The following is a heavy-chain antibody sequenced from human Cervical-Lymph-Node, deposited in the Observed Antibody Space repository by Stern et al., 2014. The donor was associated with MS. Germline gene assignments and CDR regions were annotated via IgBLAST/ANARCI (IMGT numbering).Heavy chain of an antibody. V-gene: IGHV1-2*06. Sequence: MQLVESGAEVKKPGASVKVPCKASGYTFTGYYLHWVRQAPGQGLEWMGRINPNSCDTKYAQNFQDRVTMTRDTSISTAYMELSRLRSDDTAVYYCARSLNWNDVEDYHYGLDVWGQGTTVTVSS. CDR2: INPNSCDT. J-gene: IGHJ6*02. CDR3: ARSLNWNDVEDYHYGLDV. D-gene: IGHD1-1*01. CDR1: GYTFTGYY.